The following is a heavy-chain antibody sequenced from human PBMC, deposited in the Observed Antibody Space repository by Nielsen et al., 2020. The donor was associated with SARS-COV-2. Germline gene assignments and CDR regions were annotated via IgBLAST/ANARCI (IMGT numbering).Heavy chain of an antibody. V-gene: IGHV1-2*06. D-gene: IGHD4-11*01. Sequence: ASVKVSCKASGYRFTAYSMHWVRQAPGQGPEWMGRIDPHSGGTTYAQKFQGRVTMTRDTSINTAHMELTRLRSDDTAVYYCARGDYSNPNYWGQGSLVTVSS. J-gene: IGHJ4*02. CDR2: IDPHSGGT. CDR1: GYRFTAYS. CDR3: ARGDYSNPNY.